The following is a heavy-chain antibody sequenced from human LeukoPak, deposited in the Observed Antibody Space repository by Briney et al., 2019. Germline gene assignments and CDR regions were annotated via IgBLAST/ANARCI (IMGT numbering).Heavy chain of an antibody. CDR2: ISAYNGNT. V-gene: IGHV1-18*01. Sequence: ASVKVSCKASGYTFTSYGISWVRQAPGQGLEWMGWISAYNGNTNYAQKPQGRVTMTTDTSTSTAYMELRSLRSDDTAVYYCARLTLSSFYSRGMDVWGQGTTVTVSS. CDR3: ARLTLSSFYSRGMDV. J-gene: IGHJ6*02. CDR1: GYTFTSYG. D-gene: IGHD6-13*01.